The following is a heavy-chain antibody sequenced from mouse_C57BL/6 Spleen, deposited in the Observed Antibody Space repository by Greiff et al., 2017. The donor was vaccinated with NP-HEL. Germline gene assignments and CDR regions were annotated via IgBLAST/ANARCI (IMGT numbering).Heavy chain of an antibody. J-gene: IGHJ3*01. V-gene: IGHV3-6*01. Sequence: QSGPGLVKPSQSLSLTCSVTGYSITSGYYWNWIRQFPGNKLEWMGYISYDGSNNYNPSLKNRISITRDTSKNQFFLKLNSVTTEDTATYYCARYYGSSYLAYWGQGTLVTVSA. D-gene: IGHD1-1*01. CDR2: ISYDGSN. CDR3: ARYYGSSYLAY. CDR1: GYSITSGYY.